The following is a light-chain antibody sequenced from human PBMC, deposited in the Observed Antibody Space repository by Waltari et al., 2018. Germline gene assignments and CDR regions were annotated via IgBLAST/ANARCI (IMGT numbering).Light chain of an antibody. CDR3: QHYVRLPVT. V-gene: IGKV3-20*01. CDR1: QSVGRT. CDR2: GAS. J-gene: IGKJ1*01. Sequence: EIVLTQSPGTLSLSPGERATLSCRTSQSVGRTLAWYQQKPGQAPRLLFYGASIRATGIPDRFSGSVSGTDFSHTISRLEPEDFAVYYCQHYVRLPVTFGQGTKVEIK.